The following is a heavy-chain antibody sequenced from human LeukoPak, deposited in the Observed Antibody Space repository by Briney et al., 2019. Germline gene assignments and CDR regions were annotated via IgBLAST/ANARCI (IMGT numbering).Heavy chain of an antibody. D-gene: IGHD4-17*01. CDR2: IYHGGST. Sequence: SETLSLTCTVSDGSISTYYWSWIRRPPGKGLEWIGYIYHGGSTNYSPSLKSRVTISLDTSKNHFSLNLSSMTAADTAVYYCARGSPGDYGGYYFDYWGQGTLVTVSS. V-gene: IGHV4-59*01. CDR3: ARGSPGDYGGYYFDY. CDR1: DGSISTYY. J-gene: IGHJ4*02.